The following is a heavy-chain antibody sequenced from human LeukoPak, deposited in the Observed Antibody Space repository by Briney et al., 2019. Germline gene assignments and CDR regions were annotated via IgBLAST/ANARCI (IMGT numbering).Heavy chain of an antibody. CDR3: ARPSYGSGSYIPN. D-gene: IGHD3-10*01. CDR1: GGSISSSYYY. CDR2: FRYSGST. V-gene: IGHV4-39*01. Sequence: PSETLSLTCIVSGGSISSSYYYWGWIRQPPGKGLEWIGSFRYSGSTYYNPSLKSRVTISTDTSRNQFSLKLSSVTAADTAVYYCARPSYGSGSYIPNWGQGTLVTVSS. J-gene: IGHJ4*02.